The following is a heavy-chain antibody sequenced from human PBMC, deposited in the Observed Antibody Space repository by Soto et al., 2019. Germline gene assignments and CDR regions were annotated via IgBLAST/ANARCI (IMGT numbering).Heavy chain of an antibody. D-gene: IGHD4-17*01. CDR3: ARWAGQVRDYGGPFDY. Sequence: ASVKVSCKASGERFTTYGISWVRQAPGQGLEWMGWNSTYNTNTNYAPKFQGRLLLTTDTSTSTAHTELRSLRPDNTAVYYCARWAGQVRDYGGPFDYWGQGTLVTVSS. V-gene: IGHV1-18*04. CDR2: NSTYNTNT. CDR1: GERFTTYG. J-gene: IGHJ4*02.